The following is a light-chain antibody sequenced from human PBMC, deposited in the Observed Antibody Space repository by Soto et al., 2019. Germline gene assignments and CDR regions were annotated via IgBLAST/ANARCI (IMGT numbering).Light chain of an antibody. CDR1: QSVSSSY. CDR2: GAS. CDR3: QQYGSSPRK. J-gene: IGKJ1*01. V-gene: IGKV3-20*01. Sequence: EIVLTQSPGTLSLSPGERATLSCSASQSVSSSYLAWYQQKPGQAPRLLIYGASSRATGIPDRFSGSGSGTDFTLTISRLEPEDFAVYYCQQYGSSPRKFGQGAKVEFK.